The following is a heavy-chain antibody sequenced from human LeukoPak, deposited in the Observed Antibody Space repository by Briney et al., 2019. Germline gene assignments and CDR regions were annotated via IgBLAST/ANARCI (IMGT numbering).Heavy chain of an antibody. Sequence: GGSLRLSCAASGFTFRSYAMSWVRQAPGKGLEWVSGISGSGGSTHYADSVKGRFTISRDNFKNTLYLQMNSLRAEDTAVYYCAKNDYGGRDAFDIWGQGTMVTVSS. D-gene: IGHD4-23*01. CDR3: AKNDYGGRDAFDI. CDR2: ISGSGGST. CDR1: GFTFRSYA. J-gene: IGHJ3*02. V-gene: IGHV3-23*01.